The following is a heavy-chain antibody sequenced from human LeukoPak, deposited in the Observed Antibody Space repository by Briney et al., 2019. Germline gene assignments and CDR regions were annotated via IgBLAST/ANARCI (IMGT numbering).Heavy chain of an antibody. Sequence: WGSLRLSCAAPGFTFSSYWMHWVRQAPGKGLVWVSRIKSRVSTRYADSVKGRFTISRDNAKNTVPLQMNSLRAEDTGVYYCARAPSEIGGYYPEYFRHWGQGPLVTVS. CDR3: ARAPSEIGGYYPEYFRH. CDR1: GFTFSSYW. V-gene: IGHV3-74*01. J-gene: IGHJ1*01. D-gene: IGHD3-22*01. CDR2: IKSRVST.